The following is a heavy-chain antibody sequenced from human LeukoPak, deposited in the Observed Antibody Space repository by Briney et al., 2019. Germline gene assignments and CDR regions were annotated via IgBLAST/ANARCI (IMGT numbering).Heavy chain of an antibody. CDR2: IYPGDSET. CDR1: GYRFTNYR. D-gene: IGHD3-22*01. J-gene: IGHJ1*01. CDR3: ARLDEDFYYDGSGFYF. Sequence: GESLKISCRGSGYRFTNYRIAWVRQMPGKGLEWMGIIYPGDSETTYSPSFQGQFTISVDKSINTAYLQWSSLRTSDTAMYYCARLDEDFYYDGSGFYFWGQGTLVTVSS. V-gene: IGHV5-51*01.